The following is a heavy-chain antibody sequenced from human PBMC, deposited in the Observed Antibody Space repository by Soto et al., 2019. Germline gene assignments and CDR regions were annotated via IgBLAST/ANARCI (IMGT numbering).Heavy chain of an antibody. D-gene: IGHD3-22*01. CDR2: IKQEGGEK. Sequence: EVQLVESGGGLVQPGGSLRLSCAASGFTFSSYWMSWVGQAPGKGLEWVANIKQEGGEKYYVDSVKGRFTISRNNAKNXMYLQMNSLRAEDTAVYYCARARADYYDSSGYPHGYWGQGTLVTVSS. CDR1: GFTFSSYW. J-gene: IGHJ4*02. V-gene: IGHV3-7*01. CDR3: ARARADYYDSSGYPHGY.